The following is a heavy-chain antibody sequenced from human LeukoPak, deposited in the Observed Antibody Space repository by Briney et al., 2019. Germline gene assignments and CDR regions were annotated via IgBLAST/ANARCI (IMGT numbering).Heavy chain of an antibody. V-gene: IGHV4-39*01. Sequence: SETLSLTCTVSGGSISSSSYYWGWIRQPPGKGLEWIGSIYYSGSTYYNPSLKSRVTISVDTSKNQFSLKLSSVTATDTAVYYCARGGSSRDFEYWGQGTLVTVSS. CDR3: ARGGSSRDFEY. J-gene: IGHJ4*02. D-gene: IGHD3-16*01. CDR1: GGSISSSSYY. CDR2: IYYSGST.